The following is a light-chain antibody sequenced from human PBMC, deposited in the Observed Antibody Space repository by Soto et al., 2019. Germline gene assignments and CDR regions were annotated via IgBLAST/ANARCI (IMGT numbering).Light chain of an antibody. J-gene: IGLJ2*01. Sequence: QSALTQPASVSGSPGQSITISCTGTSSDIGDYNYVSWYQQHPGKAPKHIIFEVGDRPSGVSNRFSGYKSGYTASLTISGLQAEDEADYYRCSYAGSRGLVFGGGTKVTVL. CDR1: SSDIGDYNY. CDR2: EVG. CDR3: CSYAGSRGLV. V-gene: IGLV2-14*01.